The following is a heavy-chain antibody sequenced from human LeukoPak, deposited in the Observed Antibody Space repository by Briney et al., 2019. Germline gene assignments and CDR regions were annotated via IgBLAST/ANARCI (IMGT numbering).Heavy chain of an antibody. CDR1: GGSISSGGYY. CDR2: MDDSGST. V-gene: IGHV4-61*08. Sequence: KPSETLSLTCTVSGGSISSGGYYWSWIRQPPGKGLEWIGYMDDSGSTNYNPSLTSRVTISEDTSMNQLSLKLGSVTAADTAVYYCARHSSGSGGAFQYWGQGTPVTVSS. J-gene: IGHJ4*02. CDR3: ARHSSGSGGAFQY. D-gene: IGHD6-19*01.